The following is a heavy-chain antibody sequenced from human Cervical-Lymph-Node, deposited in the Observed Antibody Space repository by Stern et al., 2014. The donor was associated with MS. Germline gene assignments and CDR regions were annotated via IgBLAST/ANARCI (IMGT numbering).Heavy chain of an antibody. J-gene: IGHJ4*02. V-gene: IGHV3-30-3*01. CDR2: ISYDGSNK. CDR3: ARDSRGYLYYFDY. D-gene: IGHD3-22*01. Sequence: VQLVQSGGGVVQPGRSLRLSCAASGFTFSSYAMHWVRQAPGKGLEWVAVISYDGSNKYYADSVKGRFTISRDNSKNTLYLQMNSLRAEDTAVYYCARDSRGYLYYFDYWGQGTLVTVSS. CDR1: GFTFSSYA.